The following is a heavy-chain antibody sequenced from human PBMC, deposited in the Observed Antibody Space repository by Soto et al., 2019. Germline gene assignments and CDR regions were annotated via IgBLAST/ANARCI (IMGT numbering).Heavy chain of an antibody. CDR3: ARHDYYHRTFDI. D-gene: IGHD3-9*01. CDR1: GGSVDTGAYY. CDR2: TLYSGSP. V-gene: IGHV4-61*08. J-gene: IGHJ3*02. Sequence: TSETLSLTCRVSGGSVDTGAYYWSWIRQPPGKGLEWIGYTLYSGSPNYNPSLQSLQSRVTISVDTSRNQFSLRLTSVTAADTALYYCARHDYYHRTFDIWGQGTLVTVSS.